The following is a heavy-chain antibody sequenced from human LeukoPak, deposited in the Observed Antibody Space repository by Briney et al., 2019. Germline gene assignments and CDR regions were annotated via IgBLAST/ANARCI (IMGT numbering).Heavy chain of an antibody. V-gene: IGHV1-46*01. J-gene: IGHJ4*02. Sequence: ASVKVSCKASGYTFTSYYMYWVRQAPGQGLEWMGIINPNRGSTSYAQKFQGRVTMTRDMSTSTVYMELSSLRSEDTAVYYCATGGHVRVYDSSAYYGHYWGQGTLVAVSS. CDR2: INPNRGST. CDR1: GYTFTSYY. CDR3: ATGGHVRVYDSSAYYGHY. D-gene: IGHD3-22*01.